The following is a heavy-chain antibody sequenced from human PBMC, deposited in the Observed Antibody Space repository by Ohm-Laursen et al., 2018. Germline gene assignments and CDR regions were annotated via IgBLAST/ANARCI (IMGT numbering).Heavy chain of an antibody. CDR1: GGSISSFY. Sequence: SETLSLTCTVSGGSISSFYWSWIRQPPGKGLEWIGHVYYSGSTNYSPSVKSRVPISVDRSKSQFSLKLSSVTAADTAVYYCARQSPSRNYYDDSGYYGPFDFWGQGTLVTVSS. J-gene: IGHJ4*01. D-gene: IGHD3-22*01. CDR2: VYYSGST. CDR3: ARQSPSRNYYDDSGYYGPFDF. V-gene: IGHV4-59*08.